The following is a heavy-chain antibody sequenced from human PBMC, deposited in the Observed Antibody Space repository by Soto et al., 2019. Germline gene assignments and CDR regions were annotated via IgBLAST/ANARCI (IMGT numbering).Heavy chain of an antibody. CDR1: GYTFISYG. J-gene: IGHJ4*02. CDR3: ARLVNTMVRSDY. D-gene: IGHD3-10*01. Sequence: GGAVKVSCNASGYTFISYGISWVRHAPGQGLEWMGWISAYNGNTNYAQKLQGRVTMTTETSTSTAYMELRSLRSDETAVYYCARLVNTMVRSDYWGQGTLVSVSS. CDR2: ISAYNGNT. V-gene: IGHV1-18*01.